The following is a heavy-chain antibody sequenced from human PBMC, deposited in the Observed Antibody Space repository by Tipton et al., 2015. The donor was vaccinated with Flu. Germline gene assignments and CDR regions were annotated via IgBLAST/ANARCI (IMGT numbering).Heavy chain of an antibody. D-gene: IGHD1-26*01. CDR2: ILHLGTT. V-gene: IGHV4-38-2*02. CDR3: VRDQRNRDHSGVNWFDP. CDR1: GDSIISNFY. J-gene: IGHJ5*02. Sequence: TLSLTCDVSGDSIISNFYWAWIRQSPEKGLEWIASILHLGTTFSNLSLRSRVTISLDTSKNQFSLKLTSVTAADTAVYYCVRDQRNRDHSGVNWFDPWGQGTLVTVSS.